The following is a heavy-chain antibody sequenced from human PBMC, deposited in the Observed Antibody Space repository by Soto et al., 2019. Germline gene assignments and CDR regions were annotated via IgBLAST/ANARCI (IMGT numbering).Heavy chain of an antibody. D-gene: IGHD4-17*01. Sequence: QVQLVESGGGVVQPGRSLRLSCAASGFTFSSYALHLVRQAPGKRLEWVALIWYDGSNKYYADSVKGRFTISRDNSKNTLYLQMHSLRAEDTAVYYCERSFYGDYDYYGMDVWGEGTTVTVSS. CDR2: IWYDGSNK. V-gene: IGHV3-33*01. CDR3: ERSFYGDYDYYGMDV. J-gene: IGHJ6*04. CDR1: GFTFSSYA.